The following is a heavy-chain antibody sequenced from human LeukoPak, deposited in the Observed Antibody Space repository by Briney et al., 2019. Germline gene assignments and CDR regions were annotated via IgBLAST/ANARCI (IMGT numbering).Heavy chain of an antibody. V-gene: IGHV4-39*01. CDR1: SGSISSSSYY. CDR2: IYYSGST. CDR3: ARLSEDFWSGYYTSTIDY. D-gene: IGHD3-3*01. Sequence: SETLSLTCTVSSGSISSSSYYWGWIRQPPGKGLEWIGSIYYSGSTYYNPSLKSRVTISVDTSKNQFSLKLSSVTAADTAVYYCARLSEDFWSGYYTSTIDYWGQGTLVTVSS. J-gene: IGHJ4*02.